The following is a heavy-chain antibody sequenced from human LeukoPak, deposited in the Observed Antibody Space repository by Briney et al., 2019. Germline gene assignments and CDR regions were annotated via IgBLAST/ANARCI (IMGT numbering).Heavy chain of an antibody. J-gene: IGHJ4*02. CDR2: LYHSGST. Sequence: PSETLPLTCTVSAGSISSGGYYWSWIRQPPGKGLEWIGYLYHSGSTYYNPSLKSRVTISVDRSKNQFSLKLSSVTAADTAVYYCAGWGGDIVVVPAAKPFDYWGQGTLVTVSS. V-gene: IGHV4-30-2*01. D-gene: IGHD2-2*01. CDR3: AGWGGDIVVVPAAKPFDY. CDR1: AGSISSGGYY.